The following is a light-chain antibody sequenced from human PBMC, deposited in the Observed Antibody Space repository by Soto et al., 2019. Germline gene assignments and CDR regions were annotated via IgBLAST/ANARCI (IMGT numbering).Light chain of an antibody. J-gene: IGLJ3*02. CDR2: RNN. Sequence: QSVLTQPPSASGTPGQRVTISCSESSSNIGSTFLYWYQHLPGTAPKLLIYRNNQRPSGVPERFSAPKSGASASLAISGLRSEDEADYYCAAWDDSLSVWVFGGGTKLTVL. V-gene: IGLV1-47*01. CDR3: AAWDDSLSVWV. CDR1: SSNIGSTF.